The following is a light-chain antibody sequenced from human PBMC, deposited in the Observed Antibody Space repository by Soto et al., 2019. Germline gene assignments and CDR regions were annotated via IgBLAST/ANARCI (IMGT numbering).Light chain of an antibody. Sequence: DIQMTQSPSTLSASVGDRVTITCRANQSISSWLAWYQQKPGKAPKLLIYDASSLESGVPSRVSGSGSGTEFTVTISSLQPDDFATYYCQHYNSYSVTFGGGTKVEVK. J-gene: IGKJ4*01. V-gene: IGKV1-5*01. CDR2: DAS. CDR3: QHYNSYSVT. CDR1: QSISSW.